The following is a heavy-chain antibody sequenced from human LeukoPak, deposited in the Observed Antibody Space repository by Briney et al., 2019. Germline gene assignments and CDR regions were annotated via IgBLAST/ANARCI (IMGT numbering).Heavy chain of an antibody. Sequence: PGGSLRLSCAASGFTFDDYAMHWVRQAPGKGLEWVSGISWNSGSIGYAGSVKGRFTISRDNAKNSLYLQMNSLRAEDTALYYCAKAHTMGYYDSSGLRGPLDYWGQGTLVTVSS. CDR2: ISWNSGSI. CDR1: GFTFDDYA. D-gene: IGHD3-22*01. V-gene: IGHV3-9*01. CDR3: AKAHTMGYYDSSGLRGPLDY. J-gene: IGHJ4*02.